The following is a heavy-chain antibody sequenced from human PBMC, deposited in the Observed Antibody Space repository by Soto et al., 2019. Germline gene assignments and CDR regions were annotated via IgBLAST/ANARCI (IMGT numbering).Heavy chain of an antibody. CDR1: GGSTSSYF. D-gene: IGHD4-17*01. CDR2: IHYSGST. CDR3: ARYGGPFDY. V-gene: IGHV4-59*01. Sequence: LSLTCTFSGGSTSSYFWSWIRQPPGKGLEWIGYIHYSGSTHYNPSLKSRVTISVDTSKNHFSLKLSSVTAADTAVYYCARYGGPFDYWGQGTLVTVSS. J-gene: IGHJ4*02.